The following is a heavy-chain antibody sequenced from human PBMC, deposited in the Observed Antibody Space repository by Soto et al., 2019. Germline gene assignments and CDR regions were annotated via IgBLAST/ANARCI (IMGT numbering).Heavy chain of an antibody. D-gene: IGHD6-19*01. Sequence: GGSLRLSCAVSGFTFSNCAISWVRQAPGKGLEWVSIISGGGDTSYYADSVKGRFTISRDNSRNTLYLQMNSLRAGDSAKYYCAKEGTSGLYYFDYWGTGTLVTVSS. J-gene: IGHJ4*02. CDR3: AKEGTSGLYYFDY. CDR1: GFTFSNCA. CDR2: ISGGGDTS. V-gene: IGHV3-23*01.